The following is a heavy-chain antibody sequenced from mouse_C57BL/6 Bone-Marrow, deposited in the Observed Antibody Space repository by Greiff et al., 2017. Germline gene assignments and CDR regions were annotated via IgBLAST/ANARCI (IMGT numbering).Heavy chain of an antibody. D-gene: IGHD2-2*01. CDR2: IDPNSGGT. CDR3: AREPLLWLRRRGLGTSDYFDY. V-gene: IGHV1-72*01. J-gene: IGHJ2*01. Sequence: VQLQQPGAELVKPGASVKLSCKASGYTFTSYWMHWVKQRPGRGLEWIGRIDPNSGGTKYNEKFKSKATLTVDKPSSTAYMQLSSLTSEDSAVYYCAREPLLWLRRRGLGTSDYFDYWGQGTTLTVSS. CDR1: GYTFTSYW.